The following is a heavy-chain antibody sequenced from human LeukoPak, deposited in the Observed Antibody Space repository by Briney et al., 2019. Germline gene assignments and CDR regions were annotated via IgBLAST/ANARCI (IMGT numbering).Heavy chain of an antibody. V-gene: IGHV4-59*01. J-gene: IGHJ6*03. CDR1: GGSISSYY. CDR2: IYYSGST. Sequence: TPSETLSLNCTVSGGSISSYYWSWIRLPPGKGLEWIGYIYYSGSTNYNPSLKSRVTISVDTSKNQFSLKLSSVTAAGTAVYYCASKGFGSSSRGGYYYYYMDVWGKGTTVTVSS. CDR3: ASKGFGSSSRGGYYYYYMDV. D-gene: IGHD6-13*01.